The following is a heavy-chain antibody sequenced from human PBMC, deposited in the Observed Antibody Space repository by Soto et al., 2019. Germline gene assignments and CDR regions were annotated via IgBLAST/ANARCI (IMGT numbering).Heavy chain of an antibody. V-gene: IGHV4-59*01. J-gene: IGHJ4*02. Sequence: SETLSLTCTVSSAPISDYYWSWIRQPQGQGLEWLGYIYYSGSTNYNASLQSRFTISHDTSKNQFSLRVTYVTAADTAVYFCARDREYYDSNGRYFDSWGQGTLVTVSS. D-gene: IGHD3-22*01. CDR1: SAPISDYY. CDR3: ARDREYYDSNGRYFDS. CDR2: IYYSGST.